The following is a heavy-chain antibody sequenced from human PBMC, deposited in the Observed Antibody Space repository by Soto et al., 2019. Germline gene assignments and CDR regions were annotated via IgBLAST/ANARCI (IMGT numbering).Heavy chain of an antibody. CDR1: GFTLSSYE. CDR3: ARDARTYTGRIRHPDY. CDR2: INSDGSTV. V-gene: IGHV3-48*03. Sequence: HPGGSLRLYCAAPGFTLSSYEMNWVRQAPGKGLEWISYINSDGSTVYYTDSVKGRFTISRDNAKDSLYLQMNSLRAEDTAIYYCARDARTYTGRIRHPDYWGQGTLVTVSS. J-gene: IGHJ4*02. D-gene: IGHD3-16*01.